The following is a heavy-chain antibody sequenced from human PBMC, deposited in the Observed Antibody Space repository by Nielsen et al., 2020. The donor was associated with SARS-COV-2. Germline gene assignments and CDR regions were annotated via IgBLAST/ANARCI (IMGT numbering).Heavy chain of an antibody. CDR3: AKDGHSSGWYGAPDY. CDR2: INSDGSST. Sequence: GESLKIPCAASGFTSSSYWMHWVRQAPGQGLVWVSRINSDGSSTSYADSVKGRFTISRDNAKNSLYLQMNSLRAEDTALYYCAKDGHSSGWYGAPDYWGQGTLVTVSS. D-gene: IGHD6-19*01. V-gene: IGHV3-74*01. J-gene: IGHJ4*02. CDR1: GFTSSSYW.